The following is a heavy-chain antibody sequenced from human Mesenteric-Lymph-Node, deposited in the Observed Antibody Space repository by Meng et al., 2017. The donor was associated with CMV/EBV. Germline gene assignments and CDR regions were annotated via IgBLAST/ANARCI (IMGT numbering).Heavy chain of an antibody. CDR1: GFTFRKYA. CDR3: ARDPVGMDV. J-gene: IGHJ6*02. CDR2: IKPDGSEK. V-gene: IGHV3-7*01. Sequence: GGSLRLSCTTSGFTFRKYAMSWVRQAPGKGLEWVANIKPDGSEKFYMDSVKGRFTISRDNAKNALHLQMESLRAEDTAVYYCARDPVGMDVWGQGTTVTVSS.